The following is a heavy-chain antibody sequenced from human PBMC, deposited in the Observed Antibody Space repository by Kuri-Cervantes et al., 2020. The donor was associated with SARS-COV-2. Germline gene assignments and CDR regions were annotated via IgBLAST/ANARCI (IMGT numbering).Heavy chain of an antibody. CDR3: ARDGDFWSGYSEGYCSGGSCYPGD. Sequence: GESLKISCAASGFTFSSYWMSWVRQAPGKELEWVANIKQDGSEKYYVDSVKGRFTISRDNAKNSLYLQMNSLRAEDTAVYYCARDGDFWSGYSEGYCSGGSCYPGDWGQGTLVTVSS. CDR1: GFTFSSYW. D-gene: IGHD2-15*01. CDR2: IKQDGSEK. V-gene: IGHV3-7*03. J-gene: IGHJ4*02.